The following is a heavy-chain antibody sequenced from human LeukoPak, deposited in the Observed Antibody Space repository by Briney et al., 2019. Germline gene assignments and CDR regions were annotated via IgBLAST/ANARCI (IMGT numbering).Heavy chain of an antibody. V-gene: IGHV3-48*01. D-gene: IGHD3-22*01. CDR1: GFTFSSYS. Sequence: GGSLGLSCAASGFTFSSYSMNWVRQAPGKGLEWVSYISSSSSTIHYADSVKGRFTISRDNAKNSLYLQMNSLRAEDTAVYYCARDFHRRLYDSSAYHPYWGQGTLVTVSS. J-gene: IGHJ4*02. CDR3: ARDFHRRLYDSSAYHPY. CDR2: ISSSSSTI.